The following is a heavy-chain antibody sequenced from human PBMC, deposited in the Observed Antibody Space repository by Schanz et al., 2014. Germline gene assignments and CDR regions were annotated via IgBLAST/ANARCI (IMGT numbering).Heavy chain of an antibody. CDR2: IATSSSTR. V-gene: IGHV3-48*04. J-gene: IGHJ6*02. CDR1: GFSFSSYS. D-gene: IGHD6-13*01. Sequence: EADLVESGGGLIQRGESLRLSCSASGFSFSSYSMNWVRQAPGKGLEWLSYIATSSSTRHYADSVKGRFTISRDNAKNSLYLQMNSLRAEDTAVYYCAREEGWGIAAAGPKHYYYGMDVWGQGTSVTVSS. CDR3: AREEGWGIAAAGPKHYYYGMDV.